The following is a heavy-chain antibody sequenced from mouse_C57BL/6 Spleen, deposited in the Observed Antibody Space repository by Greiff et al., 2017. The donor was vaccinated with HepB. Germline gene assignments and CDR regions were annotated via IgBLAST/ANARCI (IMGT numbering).Heavy chain of an antibody. CDR3: ARFYYDYDGGFAY. V-gene: IGHV1-69*01. CDR1: GYTFTSYW. Sequence: QVQLQQSGAELVMPGASVKLSCKASGYTFTSYWMHWVKQRPGQGLEWIGEIDPSDSYTNYNQKFKGKSTLTVDKSSSTAYMQLSSLTSEDSAVYDCARFYYDYDGGFAYWGQGTLVTVSA. J-gene: IGHJ3*01. CDR2: IDPSDSYT. D-gene: IGHD2-4*01.